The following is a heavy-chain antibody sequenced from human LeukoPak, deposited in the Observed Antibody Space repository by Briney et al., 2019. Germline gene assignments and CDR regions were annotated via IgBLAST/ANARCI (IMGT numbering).Heavy chain of an antibody. Sequence: SETLSLTCTVSGGSISSSSYYWGWIRQPPGKGLEWIGSIYYSGSTYYNPSLKSRVTISVDTSKNQFSLKPSSVTAADTAVYYCARDYSSDWGQGTLVTVSS. CDR1: GGSISSSSYY. CDR2: IYYSGST. CDR3: ARDYSSD. D-gene: IGHD6-19*01. J-gene: IGHJ4*02. V-gene: IGHV4-39*07.